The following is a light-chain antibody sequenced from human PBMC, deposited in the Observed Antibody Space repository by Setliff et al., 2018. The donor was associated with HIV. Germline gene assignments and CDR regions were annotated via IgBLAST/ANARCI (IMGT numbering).Light chain of an antibody. CDR1: SSDVGGYNY. CDR3: NSYRNTSPPAYV. J-gene: IGLJ1*01. CDR2: DVT. V-gene: IGLV2-14*03. Sequence: QSALTQPASVSGSPGQSTTISCTGTSSDVGGYNYVSWYQHHPGKAPKLMIYDVTNRPSGVSNRFSGSKSGNTASLTISGLQAEDEADYYCNSYRNTSPPAYVFGTGTKVTVL.